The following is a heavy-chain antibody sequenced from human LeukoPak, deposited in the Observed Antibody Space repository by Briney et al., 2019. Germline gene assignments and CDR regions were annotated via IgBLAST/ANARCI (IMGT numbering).Heavy chain of an antibody. D-gene: IGHD3-3*01. V-gene: IGHV4-39*07. CDR2: IYYSGST. CDR1: GGSISSRSYY. J-gene: IGHJ4*02. CDR3: ARCGYYDFWSGPPYYFDY. Sequence: PSVTLSLTCTVSGGSISSRSYYWGWIRQPPGKGLEWIGSIYYSGSTYHNPSLKSRVTISVDTSKNQFSLKLSSVTAADTAVYYCARCGYYDFWSGPPYYFDYWGQGTLVTVSS.